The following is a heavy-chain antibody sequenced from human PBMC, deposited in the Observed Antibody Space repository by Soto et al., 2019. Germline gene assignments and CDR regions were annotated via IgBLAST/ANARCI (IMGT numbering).Heavy chain of an antibody. CDR1: GGTFSSYA. Sequence: SVKVSCKASGGTFSSYAISWVRQAPGQGLEWMGGIIPIFGTANYAQKFQGRVTMTTDTSTSTAYMELRSLRSDDTAVYYCAREESHSSGWYFDYWGQGTLVTVSS. CDR2: IIPIFGTA. V-gene: IGHV1-69*05. CDR3: AREESHSSGWYFDY. J-gene: IGHJ4*02. D-gene: IGHD6-19*01.